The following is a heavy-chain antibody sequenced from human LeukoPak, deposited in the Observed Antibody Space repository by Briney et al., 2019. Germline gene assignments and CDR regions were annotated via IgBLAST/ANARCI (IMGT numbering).Heavy chain of an antibody. CDR1: GGTFSSYA. D-gene: IGHD4-17*01. CDR2: IIPILGIA. V-gene: IGHV1-69*04. J-gene: IGHJ5*02. CDR3: AREHGDYGPWWFDP. Sequence: ASVKVSCKASGGTFSSYAISWVRQAPGQGLEWMGRIIPILGIANYAQKFQGRVTITADKSTSTAYMELSSLRSEDTAVYYCAREHGDYGPWWFDPWGQGTLVTVSS.